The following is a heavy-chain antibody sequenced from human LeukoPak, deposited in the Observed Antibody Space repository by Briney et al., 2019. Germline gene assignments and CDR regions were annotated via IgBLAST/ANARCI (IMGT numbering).Heavy chain of an antibody. D-gene: IGHD1-1*01. CDR1: GFTFGDYA. CDR3: AKDIDPYDLYGMDV. CDR2: ISWNSGSI. Sequence: PGGSLRLSCAASGFTFGDYAMHWVRQAPGKGLEWVSGISWNSGSIGYADSVKGRFTISRDNAKNSLYLQMNSLRAEDTALYYCAKDIDPYDLYGMDVWGQGTTVTVSS. V-gene: IGHV3-9*01. J-gene: IGHJ6*02.